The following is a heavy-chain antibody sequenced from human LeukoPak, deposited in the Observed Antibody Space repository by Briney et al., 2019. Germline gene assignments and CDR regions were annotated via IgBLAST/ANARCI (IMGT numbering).Heavy chain of an antibody. J-gene: IGHJ3*02. D-gene: IGHD3-3*01. CDR3: ARPYDFWSGYGAFDI. CDR2: IYTSGST. Sequence: SETLSLTCTVSGGSISRDYWSWIRQPPGKGLEWIGRIYTSGSTNYNPSFKSRVTISVDTSKNQFSLKLSSVTAADTAVYYCARPYDFWSGYGAFDIWGQGTMVTVSS. V-gene: IGHV4-4*07. CDR1: GGSISRDY.